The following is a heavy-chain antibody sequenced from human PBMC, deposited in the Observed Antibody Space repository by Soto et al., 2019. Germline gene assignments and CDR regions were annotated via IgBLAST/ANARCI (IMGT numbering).Heavy chain of an antibody. D-gene: IGHD3-22*01. CDR3: AKVLSGYDSSGYYNYFDY. Sequence: GGSLRLSXAASGFTFSSYAMSWVRQAPGKGLEWVSAISGSGGSTYYADSVKGRFTISRDNSKNTLYLQMNSLRAEDTAVYYCAKVLSGYDSSGYYNYFDYWGQGTLVTVSS. V-gene: IGHV3-23*01. J-gene: IGHJ4*02. CDR1: GFTFSSYA. CDR2: ISGSGGST.